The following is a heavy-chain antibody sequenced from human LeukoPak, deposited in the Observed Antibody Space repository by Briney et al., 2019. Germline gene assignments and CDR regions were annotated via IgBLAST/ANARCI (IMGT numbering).Heavy chain of an antibody. V-gene: IGHV3-30*02. CDR1: GFTFSNYG. CDR3: ARFDDSGSNTLGYYYYGMDV. Sequence: PGGSLRLSCAASGFTFSNYGMHWVRQAPGKGLEWLSFTRFDGTIKYYAESVKGRFTISRDNSKNTVYLQMNSLRAEDTAVYYCARFDDSGSNTLGYYYYGMDVWGQGTTVTVSS. J-gene: IGHJ6*02. D-gene: IGHD5-12*01. CDR2: TRFDGTIK.